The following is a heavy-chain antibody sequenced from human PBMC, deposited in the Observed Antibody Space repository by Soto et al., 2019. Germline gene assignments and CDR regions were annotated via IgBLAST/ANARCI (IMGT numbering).Heavy chain of an antibody. Sequence: QVQLVQSGAEVKKPGASVKVSCKAFGYTFTTYGIIWVRQAPGQGLEWMGWINPYNHNTYYAQKIQGRVTMTTDTSTSTAYMELRSLRSDDSAIYYCARAEKWVTGNMGGYWGQGTLVTVYS. J-gene: IGHJ4*02. CDR3: ARAEKWVTGNMGGY. V-gene: IGHV1-18*04. D-gene: IGHD1-20*01. CDR1: GYTFTTYG. CDR2: INPYNHNT.